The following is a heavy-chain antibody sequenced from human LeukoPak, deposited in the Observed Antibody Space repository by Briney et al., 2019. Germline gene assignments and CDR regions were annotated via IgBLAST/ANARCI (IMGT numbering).Heavy chain of an antibody. J-gene: IGHJ4*02. CDR3: ARVATSRTGYFDC. Sequence: ASVKVSCKASGYTFTGYYMHWVRQAPGQGLEWMGWINPNSGGTNYAQKFQGWVTMTRDTSISTAYMELSRLRSDDTAVYYCARVATSRTGYFDCWGQGTLVTVSS. CDR1: GYTFTGYY. V-gene: IGHV1-2*04. CDR2: INPNSGGT. D-gene: IGHD3/OR15-3a*01.